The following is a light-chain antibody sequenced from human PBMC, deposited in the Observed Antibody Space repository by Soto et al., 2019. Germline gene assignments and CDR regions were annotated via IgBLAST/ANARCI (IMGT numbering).Light chain of an antibody. CDR1: QSVSSN. CDR3: QQYNNWPQT. CDR2: GAS. Sequence: EIVMTQSPATLSVSPGERATLSCRASQSVSSNLAWYQQKPGQAPRLLIYGASTRATGISARFSGSRSGTDFTLTISGLQSEDVAVYYCQQYNNWPQTFGQGTKVEIK. V-gene: IGKV3-15*01. J-gene: IGKJ1*01.